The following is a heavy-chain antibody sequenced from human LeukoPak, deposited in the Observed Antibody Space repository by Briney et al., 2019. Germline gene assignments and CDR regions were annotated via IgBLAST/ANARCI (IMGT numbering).Heavy chain of an antibody. V-gene: IGHV3-30*02. Sequence: RGSLRLSCAASGFTFSSYGMHWVRQAPGKGLEWVAFIRYDGSNKYYADSVKGRFTISRDNSKNTLYLQMNSLRAEDTAVYYCAKGDDYWPFDYWGQGTLVTVSS. CDR1: GFTFSSYG. D-gene: IGHD4-11*01. CDR2: IRYDGSNK. CDR3: AKGDDYWPFDY. J-gene: IGHJ4*02.